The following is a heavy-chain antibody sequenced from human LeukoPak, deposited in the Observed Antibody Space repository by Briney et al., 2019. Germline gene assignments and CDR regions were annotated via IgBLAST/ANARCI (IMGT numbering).Heavy chain of an antibody. CDR1: GGSISSSSYY. CDR3: ARQYYDSSGYYHDSPMDY. Sequence: SETLSLTCTVSGGSISSSSYYWGWIRQPPGKGLEWIGSIYYSGSTYYNPSLKSRVTISVDTSKNQFSLKLSSVTAADTAVYYCARQYYDSSGYYHDSPMDYWGQGTLVTVSS. D-gene: IGHD3-22*01. J-gene: IGHJ4*02. V-gene: IGHV4-39*01. CDR2: IYYSGST.